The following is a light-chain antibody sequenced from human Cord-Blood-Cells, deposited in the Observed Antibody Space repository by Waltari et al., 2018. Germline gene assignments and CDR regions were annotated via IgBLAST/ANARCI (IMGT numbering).Light chain of an antibody. CDR3: CSYAGSSTWL. CDR2: EGS. CDR1: SRDVGSYNL. Sequence: QSALTQPASVSGSPGQSITISCTGTSRDVGSYNLVSWYQQHPGKAPKLMIYEGSKRPSGVSNRFSGSKSGNTASLTISGLQAEDEADYYFCSYAGSSTWLFGGGTKLTVL. J-gene: IGLJ3*02. V-gene: IGLV2-23*01.